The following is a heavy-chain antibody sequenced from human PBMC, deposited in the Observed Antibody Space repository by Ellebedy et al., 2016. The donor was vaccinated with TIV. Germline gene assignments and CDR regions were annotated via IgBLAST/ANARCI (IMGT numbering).Heavy chain of an antibody. D-gene: IGHD3-22*01. CDR2: IYYSGST. J-gene: IGHJ2*01. V-gene: IGHV4-59*01. CDR3: ARARDSSGYYAWYFDL. CDR1: GGSISSYY. Sequence: MLSETLSLTCTVSGGSISSYYWSWIRQPPGKGLEWIGYIYYSGSTNYNPSLKSRVTISVDTSKNQFSLKLSSVTAADTAVYYCARARDSSGYYAWYFDLWGRGTLVTVSS.